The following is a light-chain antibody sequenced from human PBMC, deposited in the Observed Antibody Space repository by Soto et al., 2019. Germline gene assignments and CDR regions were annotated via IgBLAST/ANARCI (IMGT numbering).Light chain of an antibody. Sequence: IQLTQSPSSLSASVGDRVTITCRASQGISSYLAWYQQKPGKAPKLLIYAASTLQSGVPSRFSGSGSGTDFTLIISSLQPEDFATYYCQQLNSYPHTFGQGTKLEIK. V-gene: IGKV1-9*01. CDR1: QGISSY. CDR3: QQLNSYPHT. CDR2: AAS. J-gene: IGKJ2*01.